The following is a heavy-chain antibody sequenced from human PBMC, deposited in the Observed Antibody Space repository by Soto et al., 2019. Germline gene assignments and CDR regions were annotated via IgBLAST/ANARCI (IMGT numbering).Heavy chain of an antibody. Sequence: ASVKVSCKASGYTFTSYGISWVRQAPGQGLEWMGWISAYNGNTNYAQKLQGRVTMTTDTSTSTAYMELRSLRSDDTAVYYCARVNTYGGLLGYCSGGSRNLFDYWGQGTLVTVSS. CDR3: ARVNTYGGLLGYCSGGSRNLFDY. V-gene: IGHV1-18*01. CDR1: GYTFTSYG. J-gene: IGHJ4*02. D-gene: IGHD2-15*01. CDR2: ISAYNGNT.